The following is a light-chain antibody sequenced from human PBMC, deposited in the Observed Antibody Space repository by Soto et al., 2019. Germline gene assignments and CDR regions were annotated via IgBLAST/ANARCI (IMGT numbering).Light chain of an antibody. CDR1: QRISTW. J-gene: IGKJ3*01. Sequence: DIPMTQSPSTLSASVGDRVTITFRASQRISTWLAWYQQKPGKAPKVLIYQASGLKSGVPSRFSGGGSGTEFALTVSGLQPDDYYWQQYKIYPFTFDPGTKV. V-gene: IGKV1-5*03. CDR3: QQYKIYPFT. CDR2: QAS.